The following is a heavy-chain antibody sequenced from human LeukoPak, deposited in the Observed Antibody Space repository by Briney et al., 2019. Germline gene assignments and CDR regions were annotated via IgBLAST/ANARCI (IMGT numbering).Heavy chain of an antibody. CDR2: IIPIFGTA. D-gene: IGHD4-17*01. V-gene: IGHV1-69*13. CDR1: GGTFSSYA. CDR3: ARVENYGDYYYYGMDV. J-gene: IGHJ6*02. Sequence: GASVKVSCKASGGTFSSYAISWVRQAPGQGLEWMGGIIPIFGTANYAQKFQGRVTITADESTSTAYMELSSLRSEDTAVYYCARVENYGDYYYYGMDVWGQGTTVTVSS.